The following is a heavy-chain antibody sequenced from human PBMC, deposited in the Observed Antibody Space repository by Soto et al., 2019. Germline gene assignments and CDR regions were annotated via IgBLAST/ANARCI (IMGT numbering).Heavy chain of an antibody. D-gene: IGHD3-3*01. CDR3: ARGEGYDYIGLFDY. V-gene: IGHV3-33*01. Sequence: GGSLRLSCAASGFTFSSYGMHWVRQAPGKGLEWVAVIWYDGSNKYYADSVKGRFTISRDNSKNTLYLQMNSLRAEDTAVYYCARGEGYDYIGLFDYWGQGTLVTVSS. CDR2: IWYDGSNK. CDR1: GFTFSSYG. J-gene: IGHJ4*02.